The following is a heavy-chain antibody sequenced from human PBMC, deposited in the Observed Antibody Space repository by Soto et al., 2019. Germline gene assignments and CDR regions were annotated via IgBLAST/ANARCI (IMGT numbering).Heavy chain of an antibody. CDR1: DDSIITSSYF. Sequence: QLQLHESGPGLVQPSETVSLICSVSDDSIITSSYFWAWIRQPPGKGLEWIAVISHSGSPYYNPSLKSRVTTSVDTSNNQFSLHLASVTVADTAVYYWARLRDLEDGLDPWGQGTLVTVSS. V-gene: IGHV4-39*01. CDR2: ISHSGSP. CDR3: ARLRDLEDGLDP. J-gene: IGHJ5*02.